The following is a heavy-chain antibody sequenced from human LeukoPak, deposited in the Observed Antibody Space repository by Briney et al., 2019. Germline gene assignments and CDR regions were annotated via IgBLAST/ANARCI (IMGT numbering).Heavy chain of an antibody. CDR1: GYTFTSYG. J-gene: IGHJ4*02. V-gene: IGHV1-18*01. CDR2: ISAYNGNT. Sequence: GASVKVSCKASGYTFTSYGISWVRQAPGQGLEWMGWISAYNGNTNYAQKLQGRVTMATDTSTSTAYMELRSLRSDDTAVYYCARVRCSSTSCLAYFDYWGQGTLVTVSS. CDR3: ARVRCSSTSCLAYFDY. D-gene: IGHD2-2*01.